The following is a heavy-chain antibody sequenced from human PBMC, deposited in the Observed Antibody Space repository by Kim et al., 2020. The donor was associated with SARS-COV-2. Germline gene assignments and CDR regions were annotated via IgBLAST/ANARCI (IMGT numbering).Heavy chain of an antibody. J-gene: IGHJ6*02. D-gene: IGHD1-26*01. CDR3: AKDIEPSTTGRLYYYGMDV. V-gene: IGHV3-9*01. Sequence: GRFTISRDNAKNSLYLQMNSLRAEDTALYYCAKDIEPSTTGRLYYYGMDVWGQGTTVTVSS.